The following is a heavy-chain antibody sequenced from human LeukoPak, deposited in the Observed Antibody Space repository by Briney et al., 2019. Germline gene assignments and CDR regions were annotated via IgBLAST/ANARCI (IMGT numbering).Heavy chain of an antibody. Sequence: GESLRLSCAASGFTFSRYWIHWVRQAPGKGLEWVSRINPDGSTTTYADSVKGRFTISRDNAKNSLYLQMNSLRAEDTAVYYCARALGYCSSASCYYFDNWGQGTLVTVSS. CDR1: GFTFSRYW. D-gene: IGHD2-2*01. J-gene: IGHJ4*02. CDR2: INPDGSTT. CDR3: ARALGYCSSASCYYFDN. V-gene: IGHV3-74*01.